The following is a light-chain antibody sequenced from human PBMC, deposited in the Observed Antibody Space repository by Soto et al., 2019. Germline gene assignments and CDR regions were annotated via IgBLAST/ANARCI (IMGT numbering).Light chain of an antibody. CDR1: TSDVGSYNY. Sequence: QSVLTQPRSVSGSPGQSVTISCTGTTSDVGSYNYVSWYQQHPDKVPKLVIYDVNRRLSGVPDRFSGSKSGNTASLTISGLQTEDEGDYYCCSYAGSYSWVFGGGTKLTVL. V-gene: IGLV2-11*01. J-gene: IGLJ3*02. CDR3: CSYAGSYSWV. CDR2: DVN.